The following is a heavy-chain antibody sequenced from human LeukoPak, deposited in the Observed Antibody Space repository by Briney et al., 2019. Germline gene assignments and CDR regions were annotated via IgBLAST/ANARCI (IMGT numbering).Heavy chain of an antibody. Sequence: GGSLRLSCAASGFTFRNYYMHWIRQAPGKGLEWISYISSSGSYIEYADSVQGRFTVSRDNAENSVFLQLTSLSAEDTAVYYCARDLWFGEYSAFDFWGQGTTVTVS. CDR2: ISSSGSYI. V-gene: IGHV3-11*04. CDR1: GFTFRNYY. J-gene: IGHJ3*01. D-gene: IGHD3-10*01. CDR3: ARDLWFGEYSAFDF.